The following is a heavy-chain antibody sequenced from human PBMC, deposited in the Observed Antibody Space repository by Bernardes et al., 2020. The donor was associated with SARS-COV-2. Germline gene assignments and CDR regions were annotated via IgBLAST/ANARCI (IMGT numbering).Heavy chain of an antibody. CDR2: ISAYNGNT. CDR3: ARALYPYNSSSVWYYYYGMDV. J-gene: IGHJ6*02. V-gene: IGHV1-18*04. CDR1: GYTFTSYG. D-gene: IGHD6-6*01. Sequence: ASVKVSCKASGYTFTSYGISWVRQAPGQGLEWMGWISAYNGNTNYAQNRQGRVNNTTDTSTSTAYMELRNLRSHETAVYYCARALYPYNSSSVWYYYYGMDVWGQGSTVTVSS.